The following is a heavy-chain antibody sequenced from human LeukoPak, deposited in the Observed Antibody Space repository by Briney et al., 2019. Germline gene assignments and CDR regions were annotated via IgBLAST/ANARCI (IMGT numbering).Heavy chain of an antibody. CDR1: GYTFTSYD. CDR2: MNPNSGNT. D-gene: IGHD2-2*01. J-gene: IGHJ4*02. CDR3: ARGEGYCSSTSCYEDDY. V-gene: IGHV1-8*01. Sequence: ASVKVSCKASGYTFTSYDINWVRQATGQGLEWMGWMNPNSGNTGYAQKFQGRVTMTRNTSISTAYMELSSLRSDDTAVYYCARGEGYCSSTSCYEDDYWGQGTLVTVSS.